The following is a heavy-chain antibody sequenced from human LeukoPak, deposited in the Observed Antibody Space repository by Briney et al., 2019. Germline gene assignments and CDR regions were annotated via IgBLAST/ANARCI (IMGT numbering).Heavy chain of an antibody. CDR2: INHSGST. D-gene: IGHD1-26*01. CDR1: GGSFSGYY. Sequence: PSETLSLTCAVYGGSFSGYYSSWIRQPPGKGLEWIGEINHSGSTNYNPSLKSRVTISVDTSKNQFSLKLSSVTAADTAVYYCARGRGIVGATQTRFDYWGQGTLVTVSS. J-gene: IGHJ4*02. CDR3: ARGRGIVGATQTRFDY. V-gene: IGHV4-34*01.